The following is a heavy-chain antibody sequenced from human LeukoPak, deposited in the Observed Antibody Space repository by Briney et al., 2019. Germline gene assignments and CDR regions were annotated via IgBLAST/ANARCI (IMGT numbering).Heavy chain of an antibody. Sequence: ASVKVSCKASGYTFTGYYMHWVRQAPGQGLEWMGWINPNSGGTNYAQKVQGRVTITRDTSISTAYMELSRLRSDDTAVYYCARDGDIAALSVPDYWGQGTLVTVSS. CDR3: ARDGDIAALSVPDY. CDR1: GYTFTGYY. V-gene: IGHV1-2*02. CDR2: INPNSGGT. D-gene: IGHD6-6*01. J-gene: IGHJ4*02.